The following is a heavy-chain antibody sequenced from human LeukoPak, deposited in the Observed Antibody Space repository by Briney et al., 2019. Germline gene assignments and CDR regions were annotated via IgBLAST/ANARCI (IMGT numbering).Heavy chain of an antibody. CDR2: ISGSSSYK. Sequence: PGGSLRLSCEVSGFDFSTYSMNWVRQAPGKGLEWVSSISGSSSYKFYADSVKGRFTISRDNAKNSLYLQMNSLRAEDTAVYYCARETPIAARPFDYWGQGTLVTVSS. CDR3: ARETPIAARPFDY. J-gene: IGHJ4*02. D-gene: IGHD6-6*01. V-gene: IGHV3-21*01. CDR1: GFDFSTYS.